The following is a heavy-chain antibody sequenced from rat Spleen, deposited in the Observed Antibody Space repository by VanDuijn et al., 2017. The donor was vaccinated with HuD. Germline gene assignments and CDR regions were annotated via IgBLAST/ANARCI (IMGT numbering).Heavy chain of an antibody. J-gene: IGHJ3*01. Sequence: EVQLVESGGGLVQPGRSMKLSCAASGLSFSNYDMAWVRQAPTKGLEWVASISPSGGSTYYRDSVTARFTISRDNANSTLYLQMDSLRSEDTDTYYCATGGFDYSTYLPFAYWGQGTLVTVSS. CDR1: GLSFSNYD. CDR3: ATGGFDYSTYLPFAY. D-gene: IGHD1-2*01. CDR2: ISPSGGST. V-gene: IGHV5-25*01.